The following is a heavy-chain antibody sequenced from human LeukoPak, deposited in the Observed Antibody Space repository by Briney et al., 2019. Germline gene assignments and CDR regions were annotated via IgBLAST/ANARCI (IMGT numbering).Heavy chain of an antibody. D-gene: IGHD3-22*01. Sequence: GGSLRLSCAASGFTFSSYWMSWVRQAPGKGLVWVSGINSDGSSATYADSVKGRFTISRDNAKNTLYLEMNSLRAEDMAVYYCAIGVVITTAFDNWGQGTLVTVSS. J-gene: IGHJ4*02. CDR3: AIGVVITTAFDN. V-gene: IGHV3-74*01. CDR1: GFTFSSYW. CDR2: INSDGSSA.